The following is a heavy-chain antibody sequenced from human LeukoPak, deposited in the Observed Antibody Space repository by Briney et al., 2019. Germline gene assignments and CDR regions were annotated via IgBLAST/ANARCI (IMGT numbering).Heavy chain of an antibody. CDR2: IYDSGST. J-gene: IGHJ4*02. CDR3: ARVGGGSCRD. V-gene: IGHV4-59*01. Sequence: SETLSLTCTVSGGSISSYYWSWIRQPPGKGLEWIGYIYDSGSTNYNPSLKSRVTISVDTSKNQFSLKLSSVTAADTAVYYCARVGGGSCRDGGQGPLVTVSS. CDR1: GGSISSYY. D-gene: IGHD1-26*01.